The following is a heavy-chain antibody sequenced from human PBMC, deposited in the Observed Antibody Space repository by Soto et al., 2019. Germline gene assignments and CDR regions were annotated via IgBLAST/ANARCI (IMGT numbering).Heavy chain of an antibody. D-gene: IGHD1-1*01. Sequence: GGSLRLSCEASGFIFSDYYMAWIRQAPGKGLEWVSYISYSSTYTNYADSVKGRFTISRDDAKNSVFLQANNLRAEDTAVYYCARIPGNAYYFDSWGQGTPVTVSS. V-gene: IGHV3-11*06. J-gene: IGHJ4*02. CDR2: ISYSSTYT. CDR1: GFIFSDYY. CDR3: ARIPGNAYYFDS.